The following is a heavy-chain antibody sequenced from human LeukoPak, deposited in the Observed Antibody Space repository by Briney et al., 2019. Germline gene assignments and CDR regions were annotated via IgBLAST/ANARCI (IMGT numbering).Heavy chain of an antibody. V-gene: IGHV4-59*01. CDR2: IYYSGST. Sequence: SETLSLTCTVSGGSISSYYWSWIRQSPGKGLEWIGYIYYSGSTNYNPSLKSRVTISIDTSRNQFSLNLSSVTAADTAVYYCAKDYDFWSGLIDYWGQGTLVTVSS. J-gene: IGHJ4*02. CDR1: GGSISSYY. D-gene: IGHD3-3*01. CDR3: AKDYDFWSGLIDY.